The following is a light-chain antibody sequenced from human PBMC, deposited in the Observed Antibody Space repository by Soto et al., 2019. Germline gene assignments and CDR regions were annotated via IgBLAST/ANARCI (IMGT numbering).Light chain of an antibody. Sequence: VMTQSPDSLAVSLGERATIKCKSSQSVFYSPTNQNYLAWYQQKPGQPPKLLIYWASTRESGVPDRFSGSGSGTDFNLPISRRQAEDVAVYYCQQYYSTPMYTFGQGTKLEIK. CDR2: WAS. CDR3: QQYYSTPMYT. V-gene: IGKV4-1*01. J-gene: IGKJ2*01. CDR1: QSVFYSPTNQNY.